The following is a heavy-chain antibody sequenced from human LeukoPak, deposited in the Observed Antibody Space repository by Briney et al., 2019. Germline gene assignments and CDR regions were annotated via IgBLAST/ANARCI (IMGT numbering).Heavy chain of an antibody. CDR1: GFTVSTYY. Sequence: GGSLRLSCAVSGFTVSTYYMSWVRQVPGKGLEWVSVIYSGGSTYYADSVKGRFTISRDNSKNTLYLQMNSLRAEDTAVYYCVAYYDISTGYKYWGQGTLVTVSS. CDR2: IYSGGST. CDR3: VAYYDISTGYKY. D-gene: IGHD3-9*01. J-gene: IGHJ4*02. V-gene: IGHV3-66*01.